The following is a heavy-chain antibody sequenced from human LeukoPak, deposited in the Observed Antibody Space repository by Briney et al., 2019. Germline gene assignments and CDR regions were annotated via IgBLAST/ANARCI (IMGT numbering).Heavy chain of an antibody. CDR2: IIPILGIA. CDR3: AKDTVQQLVSYAYYYYGMDV. Sequence: SVKVSCKASGGTFSSYAISWVRQAPGQGLEWMGRIIPILGIANYAQKFQGRVTITADKSTSTAYMELSSLRAEDTAVYYCAKDTVQQLVSYAYYYYGMDVWGQGTTVTVSS. D-gene: IGHD6-13*01. V-gene: IGHV1-69*04. CDR1: GGTFSSYA. J-gene: IGHJ6*02.